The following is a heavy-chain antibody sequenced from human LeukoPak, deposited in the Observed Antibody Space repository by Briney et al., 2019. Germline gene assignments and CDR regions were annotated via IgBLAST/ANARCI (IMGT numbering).Heavy chain of an antibody. V-gene: IGHV3-30-3*01. J-gene: IGHJ4*02. CDR1: GFTFSSYA. D-gene: IGHD2-15*01. CDR3: ARSAVVVVASDY. Sequence: GRSLRLSCAASGFTFSSYAMHWVRQAPGKGLEWVAVISYDGSNKYYADSVKGRFTISRDNSKNTLYLQMNSLRAEDTAVYYCARSAVVVVASDYWGQGTLVTVSS. CDR2: ISYDGSNK.